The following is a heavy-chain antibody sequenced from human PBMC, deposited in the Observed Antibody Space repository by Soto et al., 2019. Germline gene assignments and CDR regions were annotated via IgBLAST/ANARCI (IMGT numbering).Heavy chain of an antibody. CDR1: GGSISTYY. CDR2: VYYSGST. CDR3: ARGGRSAYYYYMGV. V-gene: IGHV4-59*01. Sequence: QVQLQESGPGLVKPSETLSLTCTVSGGSISTYYWSWVRRPPGKGLEWIGYVYYSGSTNYNPSLKSRVTISVDTSKNQFSLKLTSVTAADTAMYYCARGGRSAYYYYMGVWGKGTTVTVSS. J-gene: IGHJ6*03.